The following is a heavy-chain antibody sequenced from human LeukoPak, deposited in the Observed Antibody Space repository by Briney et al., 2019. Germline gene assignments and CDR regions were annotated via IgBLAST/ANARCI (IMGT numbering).Heavy chain of an antibody. V-gene: IGHV3-30*04. CDR2: ISYDGSNK. D-gene: IGHD6-6*01. CDR3: ARDLSSSARISTWGDYYMDV. CDR1: GFTFSTYA. J-gene: IGHJ6*03. Sequence: GGSLRLSCAASGFTFSTYAMHWVRQAPGKGLEWVAVISYDGSNKYYADSVKGRFTISRDNSKNTLYLQMNSLRDEDTAVYYCARDLSSSARISTWGDYYMDVWGKGTTVTVSS.